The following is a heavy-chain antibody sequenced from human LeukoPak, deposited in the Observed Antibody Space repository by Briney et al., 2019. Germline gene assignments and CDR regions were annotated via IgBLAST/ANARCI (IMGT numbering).Heavy chain of an antibody. CDR3: AHIGYSSGWQTDDY. D-gene: IGHD6-19*01. Sequence: SETLSLTCAVYGGSFSGYYWSWIRQPPGKGLEWIGEINHSGSTNYSPSLKSRVTISVDTSKNQFSLKLSSVTAADTAVYYCAHIGYSSGWQTDDYWGQGTLVTVSS. CDR1: GGSFSGYY. CDR2: INHSGST. J-gene: IGHJ4*02. V-gene: IGHV4-34*01.